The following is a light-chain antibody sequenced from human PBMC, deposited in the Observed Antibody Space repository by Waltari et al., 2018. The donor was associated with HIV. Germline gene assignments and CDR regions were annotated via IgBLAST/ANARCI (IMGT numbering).Light chain of an antibody. CDR2: DAS. CDR1: HSISTH. V-gene: IGKV3D-15*01. J-gene: IGKJ5*01. CDR3: QQYANWPIT. Sequence: EVVMTQSPATMSVSPGDRVTLSCKTSHSISTHVAWHQQRPGQAPQLLIYDASTRAPDIPTRFRGSGSGTQFSLTITDMKSDDFAVYYCQQYANWPITFGRGTRL.